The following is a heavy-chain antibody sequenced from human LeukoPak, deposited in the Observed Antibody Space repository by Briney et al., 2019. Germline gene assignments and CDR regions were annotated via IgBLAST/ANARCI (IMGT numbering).Heavy chain of an antibody. D-gene: IGHD5-12*01. CDR3: ARVEWLRLWAFDY. Sequence: GGSLRLSCAASGFTFSSYSMNWVRQAPGKGLEWVSSISSSSSYIYYADSVKGRFTISRDNAKNSLYLQMNSLRAEDTAVYYCARVEWLRLWAFDYWGQGTLVTVSS. CDR1: GFTFSSYS. V-gene: IGHV3-21*01. J-gene: IGHJ4*02. CDR2: ISSSSSYI.